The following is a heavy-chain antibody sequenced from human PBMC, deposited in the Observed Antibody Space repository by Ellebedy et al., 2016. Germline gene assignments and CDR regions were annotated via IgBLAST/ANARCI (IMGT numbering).Heavy chain of an antibody. J-gene: IGHJ4*02. Sequence: GGSLRLXXAASGFTFSDYYMSWIRQAPGKGLEWVSYISSSGSTIYYADSVKGRFTISRDNAKNSLYLQMNSLRAEDTAVYYCARDSEQWLGLFDYWGQGTLVTVSS. CDR2: ISSSGSTI. CDR3: ARDSEQWLGLFDY. CDR1: GFTFSDYY. D-gene: IGHD6-19*01. V-gene: IGHV3-11*01.